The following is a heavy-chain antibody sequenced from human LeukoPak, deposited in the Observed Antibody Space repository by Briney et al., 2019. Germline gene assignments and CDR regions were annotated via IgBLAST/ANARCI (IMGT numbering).Heavy chain of an antibody. CDR3: ARGARSSGYYRFNFDY. D-gene: IGHD3-22*01. Sequence: ASVKVSCKASGYTFTSYGISWVRQAPGQGLEWMGWISAHNGNTNYAQKLQGRVTMTTDTSTTTAYMELRSLRSDDTAVYYCARGARSSGYYRFNFDYWGQGTPVTVSS. V-gene: IGHV1-18*01. J-gene: IGHJ4*02. CDR1: GYTFTSYG. CDR2: ISAHNGNT.